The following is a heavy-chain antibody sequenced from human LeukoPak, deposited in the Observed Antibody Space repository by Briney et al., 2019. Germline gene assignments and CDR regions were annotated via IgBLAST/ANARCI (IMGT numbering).Heavy chain of an antibody. Sequence: PGGSLRLSCAASGFTFTSFAMSWLRQAPGKGLEWVPTISRSGVATYYANSVKGRFTISRDNSKNTVYLQMNSLRAEDTAIYYCAKHSHDGSAPYYEVQLDYWGQGTLVTVSS. CDR1: GFTFTSFA. CDR2: ISRSGVAT. V-gene: IGHV3-23*01. J-gene: IGHJ4*02. D-gene: IGHD3-22*01. CDR3: AKHSHDGSAPYYEVQLDY.